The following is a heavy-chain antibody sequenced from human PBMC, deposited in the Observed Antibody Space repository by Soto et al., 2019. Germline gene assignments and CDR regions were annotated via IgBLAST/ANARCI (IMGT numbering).Heavy chain of an antibody. D-gene: IGHD2-2*01. J-gene: IGHJ4*02. Sequence: ASVKVSCKASGYTFTSYGISWVRQAPGQGLEWMGWISAYNGNTNYAQKLQGRVTMTTDTSTSTAYMELRSLRSDDTAVYYCARVRAPVPLYQLLWYEDYWGQGTLVTVSS. CDR1: GYTFTSYG. CDR2: ISAYNGNT. V-gene: IGHV1-18*01. CDR3: ARVRAPVPLYQLLWYEDY.